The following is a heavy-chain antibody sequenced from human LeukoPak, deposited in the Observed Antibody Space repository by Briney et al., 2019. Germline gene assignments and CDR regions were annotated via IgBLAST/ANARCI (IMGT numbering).Heavy chain of an antibody. V-gene: IGHV3-15*01. D-gene: IGHD1-26*01. CDR2: IKSKSDGGTT. Sequence: GGSLRLSCVPSGSAFIFSNAWMTWVRQAPGKGLEWLARIKSKSDGGTTDYAAPVKGRFTISVDDSRETSYLQMNSLKIEDTAVYYCTAVRWSGSFDYWGQGNLVTVSS. CDR1: GSAFIFSNAW. CDR3: TAVRWSGSFDY. J-gene: IGHJ4*02.